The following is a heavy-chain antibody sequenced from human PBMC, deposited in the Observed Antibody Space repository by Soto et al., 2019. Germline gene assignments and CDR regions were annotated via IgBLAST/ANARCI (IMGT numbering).Heavy chain of an antibody. J-gene: IGHJ4*02. CDR2: IYYSGST. CDR1: GGSISSYY. D-gene: IGHD3-9*01. CDR3: ARVDYDILTGYSPLGH. V-gene: IGHV4-59*01. Sequence: SETLSLTCTVSGGSISSYYWSWIRQPPGKGLEWIGYIYYSGSTNYNPSLKSRVTISVDTSKNQFSLKLSSVTAADTAVYYCARVDYDILTGYSPLGHWGQGTLVTVSS.